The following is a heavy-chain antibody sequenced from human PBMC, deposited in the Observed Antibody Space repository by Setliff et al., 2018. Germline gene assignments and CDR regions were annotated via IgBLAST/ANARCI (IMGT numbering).Heavy chain of an antibody. Sequence: ASVKVSCKASGYTFTSDDINWVRQATGQGLEWMGWMNPNSGNTGYAQKFQGRVTMTRNTSMSTAYMELSCLRSEDTAIYYCVRGGRAMGYCSGGTCLENAFDIWGQGTMVTVSS. J-gene: IGHJ3*02. CDR2: MNPNSGNT. CDR1: GYTFTSDD. D-gene: IGHD2-15*01. V-gene: IGHV1-8*02. CDR3: VRGGRAMGYCSGGTCLENAFDI.